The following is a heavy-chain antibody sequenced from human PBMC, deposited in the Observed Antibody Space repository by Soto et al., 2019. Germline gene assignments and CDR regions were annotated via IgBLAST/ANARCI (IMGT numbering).Heavy chain of an antibody. CDR3: SRDFGDHRIDY. D-gene: IGHD4-17*01. Sequence: PSETLSLTCTVSGDSVSSGSYYWSWIRQPPGKGLEWIGSVHHRGSTNYNPSLKSRVTVSIDTSNNRFSLKLTSATAADTAVYYCSRDFGDHRIDYWGQGTLVTVSS. CDR2: VHHRGST. CDR1: GDSVSSGSYY. J-gene: IGHJ4*02. V-gene: IGHV4-39*02.